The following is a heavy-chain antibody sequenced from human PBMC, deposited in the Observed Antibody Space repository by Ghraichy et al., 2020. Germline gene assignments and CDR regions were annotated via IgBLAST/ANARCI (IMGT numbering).Heavy chain of an antibody. V-gene: IGHV4-39*01. CDR3: ARHFRGSYHYYYYGMDV. CDR1: GGSISSSSYY. CDR2: IYYSGST. J-gene: IGHJ6*02. D-gene: IGHD1-26*01. Sequence: SETLSLTCTVSGGSISSSSYYWGWIRQPPGKGLEWIGSIYYSGSTYYNPSLKSRVTISVDTSKNQFSLKLSSVTAADTAVYYCARHFRGSYHYYYYGMDVWGQGTTVTVSS.